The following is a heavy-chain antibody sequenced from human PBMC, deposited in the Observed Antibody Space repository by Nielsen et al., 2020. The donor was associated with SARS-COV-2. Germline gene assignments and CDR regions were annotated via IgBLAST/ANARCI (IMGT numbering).Heavy chain of an antibody. Sequence: LRLSCAASGFTFDDYAMHWVRQAPGKGLEWIGYIYHSGSTYYNPSLKSRVTISVDRSKNQFSLKLSSVTAADTAVYYCARAKGSAGYDYWGQGTLVTVSS. CDR2: IYHSGST. CDR1: GFTFDDYA. CDR3: ARAKGSAGYDY. D-gene: IGHD3-10*01. J-gene: IGHJ4*02. V-gene: IGHV4-30-2*01.